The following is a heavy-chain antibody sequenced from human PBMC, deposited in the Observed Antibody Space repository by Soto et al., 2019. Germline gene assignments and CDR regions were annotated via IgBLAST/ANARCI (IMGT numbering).Heavy chain of an antibody. CDR1: GFTFSTYT. Sequence: VQLVESGGGLVKPGGSLRLSCAASGFTFSTYTMNWVRQAPGKGLEWVSSISSSSTYIYYADSLKGRFTISRDNAKNSLYLQMNGLRAEDTAVYYCARDRVEGDYDSSGYSLWGQGTLVTVSS. V-gene: IGHV3-21*01. CDR3: ARDRVEGDYDSSGYSL. D-gene: IGHD3-22*01. J-gene: IGHJ4*02. CDR2: ISSSSTYI.